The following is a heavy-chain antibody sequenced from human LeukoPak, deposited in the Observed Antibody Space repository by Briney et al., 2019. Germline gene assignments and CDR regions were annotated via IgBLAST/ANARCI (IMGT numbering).Heavy chain of an antibody. J-gene: IGHJ4*02. D-gene: IGHD5-18*01. V-gene: IGHV1-69*05. CDR3: ARVSDTAMAHDY. Sequence: SVKVSCKASGGTFSSYAISWVRQAPGQGLEWMGRIIPIFGTANYAQKFQGRVTITTDESTSTAYMELSSLRSEDTVVYYCARVSDTAMAHDYWGQGTLVTVSS. CDR2: IIPIFGTA. CDR1: GGTFSSYA.